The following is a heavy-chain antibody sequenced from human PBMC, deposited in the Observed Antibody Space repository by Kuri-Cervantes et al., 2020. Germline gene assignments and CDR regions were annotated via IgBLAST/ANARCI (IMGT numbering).Heavy chain of an antibody. J-gene: IGHJ5*02. CDR3: ARDHMVRDNWFDP. CDR1: GFTFDDYA. V-gene: IGHV3-30-3*01. Sequence: GGSLRLSCAASGFTFDDYAMHWVRQAPGKGLEWVAVISYDGSNKYYADSVKGRFTISRDNSKNTLYLQMNSLRAEDTAVYYCARDHMVRDNWFDPWGQGTLVTVSS. D-gene: IGHD3-10*01. CDR2: ISYDGSNK.